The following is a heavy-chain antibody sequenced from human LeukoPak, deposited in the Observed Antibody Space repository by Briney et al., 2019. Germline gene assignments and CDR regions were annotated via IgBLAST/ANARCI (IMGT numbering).Heavy chain of an antibody. V-gene: IGHV5-51*01. CDR1: GYSFTSYW. D-gene: IGHD2-21*02. CDR3: ARHRFGGGDNSHYYYMDV. CDR2: IYPGDSDT. Sequence: GGSLKISCKGSGYSFTSYWIGWVRQMPGKGLEWMGIIYPGDSDTRYSPSFQGQVTISADKSISTAYLQWSSLKASDTAMYYCARHRFGGGDNSHYYYMDVWGKGATVTVSS. J-gene: IGHJ6*03.